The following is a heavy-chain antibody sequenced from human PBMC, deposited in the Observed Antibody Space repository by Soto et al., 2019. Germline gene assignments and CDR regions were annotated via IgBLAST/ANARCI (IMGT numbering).Heavy chain of an antibody. J-gene: IGHJ4*02. Sequence: GGSLRLSCAASGFTFSSYAMHWVRQAPGKGLEWVAVISYDGSNKYYADSVKGRFTISRDNSKNTLYLQMNSLRAEDTAVYYCASGEHIVVVTAPNFDYWGQGTLVTVSS. D-gene: IGHD2-21*02. CDR1: GFTFSSYA. V-gene: IGHV3-30-3*01. CDR3: ASGEHIVVVTAPNFDY. CDR2: ISYDGSNK.